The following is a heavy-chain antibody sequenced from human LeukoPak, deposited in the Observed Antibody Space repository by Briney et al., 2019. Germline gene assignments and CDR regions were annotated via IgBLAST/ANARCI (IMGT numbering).Heavy chain of an antibody. CDR3: ARYSSSFRGGDY. CDR1: GFMFSSYW. V-gene: IGHV3-7*01. J-gene: IGHJ4*02. Sequence: GGSLRLSSAASGFMFSSYWMSWVRQAPGKGLAWVANIKQDRSEKYYVDSVKGRFTISRDNAKNSLSLQMNSLRAEDTAVYYCARYSSSFRGGDYWGQGTLVTVSS. CDR2: IKQDRSEK. D-gene: IGHD6-6*01.